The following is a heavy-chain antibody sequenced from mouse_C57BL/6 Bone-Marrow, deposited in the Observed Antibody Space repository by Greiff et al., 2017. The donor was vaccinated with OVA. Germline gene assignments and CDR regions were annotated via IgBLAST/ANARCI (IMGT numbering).Heavy chain of an antibody. CDR3: ARNEGGNDDY. CDR2: IWSGGST. J-gene: IGHJ2*01. D-gene: IGHD2-2*01. Sequence: VQLQQSGPGLVQPSQSLSIPCTVSGFSLPSYGVHWVRQSPGKGLEWLGVIWSGGSTDCTAAFISRLGISTANSKSQVFFKRNSLQADDTAIYYCARNEGGNDDYWGQGTTLTVSS. V-gene: IGHV2-2*01. CDR1: GFSLPSYG.